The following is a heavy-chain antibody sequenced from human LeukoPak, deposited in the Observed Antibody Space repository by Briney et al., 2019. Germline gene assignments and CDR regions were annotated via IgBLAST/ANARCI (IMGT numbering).Heavy chain of an antibody. J-gene: IGHJ4*02. Sequence: GGSLRLSCAASGFTFNAFNMNWVRQAPGKGLEWASSITSGGDYIYYADSVKGRFTTSRDNAKNSLSLQLNSLRVEDTAVYYCARGHYDVLAASYKWTPDYWGQGTLVTVSS. V-gene: IGHV3-21*01. D-gene: IGHD3-9*01. CDR3: ARGHYDVLAASYKWTPDY. CDR2: ITSGGDYI. CDR1: GFTFNAFN.